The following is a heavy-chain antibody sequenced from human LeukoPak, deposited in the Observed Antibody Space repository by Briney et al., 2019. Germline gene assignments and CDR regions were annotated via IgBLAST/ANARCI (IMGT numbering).Heavy chain of an antibody. D-gene: IGHD2-2*02. J-gene: IGHJ4*02. V-gene: IGHV4-34*01. CDR1: GGSFSGYY. CDR2: INHSGST. Sequence: SETLSLTCAVYGGSFSGYYWSWIRQPPGKGLKWIGEINHSGSTNYNPSLKSRVTISVDTSKNQFSLKLSSVTAADTAVYYCAGCDCSSTSCYMCYFDYWGQGTLVTVSS. CDR3: AGCDCSSTSCYMCYFDY.